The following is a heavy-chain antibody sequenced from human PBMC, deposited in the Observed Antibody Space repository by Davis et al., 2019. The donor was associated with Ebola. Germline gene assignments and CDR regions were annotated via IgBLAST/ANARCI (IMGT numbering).Heavy chain of an antibody. J-gene: IGHJ4*02. V-gene: IGHV3-48*03. CDR3: ARGGYTYGTLFAF. CDR2: ISAGGDRI. CDR1: GFTFSSSE. D-gene: IGHD5-18*01. Sequence: PGGSLRLSCAASGFTFSSSEMNWVRQAPGKGLEWVSYISAGGDRIYYADSVKGRFTLSRDNTKDSLYLQLNSLRAEDTAVYYCARGGYTYGTLFAFWGQGTLVTVSS.